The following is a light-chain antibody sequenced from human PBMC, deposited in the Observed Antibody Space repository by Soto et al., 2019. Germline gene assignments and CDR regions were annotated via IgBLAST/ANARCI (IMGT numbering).Light chain of an antibody. J-gene: IGLJ2*01. CDR2: EVT. V-gene: IGLV2-8*01. Sequence: QSALTQPPSASGSPGQSVTISCTGTSSDVGVYNYVSWYQQYPGKAPKLMIYEVTKRPSGVPDRFSGSKSGNTASLTVSGLQAEDEADYYCSSYAGNNNLVFGGGTQLTVL. CDR3: SSYAGNNNLV. CDR1: SSDVGVYNY.